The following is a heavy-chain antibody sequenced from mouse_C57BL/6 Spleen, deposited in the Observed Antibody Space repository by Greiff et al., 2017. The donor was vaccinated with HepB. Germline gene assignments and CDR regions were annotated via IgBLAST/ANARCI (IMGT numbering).Heavy chain of an antibody. V-gene: IGHV1-19*01. J-gene: IGHJ3*01. Sequence: VQLQQSGPVLVKPGASVKMSCKASGYTFTDYYMNWVKQSHGKSLEWIGVINPYNGGTSYNQKFKGKATLTVDKSSSTAYMELNSLTSEDSAVYYCAREGENFFAYWGQGTLVTVSA. CDR2: INPYNGGT. CDR1: GYTFTDYY. CDR3: AREGENFFAY.